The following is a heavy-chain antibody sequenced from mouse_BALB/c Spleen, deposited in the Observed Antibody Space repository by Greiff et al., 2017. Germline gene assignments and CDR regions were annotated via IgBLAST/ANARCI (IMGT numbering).Heavy chain of an antibody. CDR3: TRGVSSPYAMDY. J-gene: IGHJ4*01. V-gene: IGHV1-69*02. CDR1: GYTFTSYW. CDR2: IYPSDSYT. Sequence: VQLQQPGAELVRPGASVKLSCKASGYTFTSYWITWVKQRPGQGLEWIGNIYPSDSYTNYNQKFKDKATLTVDKSASTAYLQLSSTTSEDSAVYYCTRGVSSPYAMDYWGQGTSVTVSS.